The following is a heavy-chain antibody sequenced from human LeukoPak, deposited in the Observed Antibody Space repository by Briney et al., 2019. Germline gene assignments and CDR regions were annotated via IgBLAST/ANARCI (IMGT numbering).Heavy chain of an antibody. J-gene: IGHJ6*03. V-gene: IGHV3-48*01. CDR1: GFSFSTYS. D-gene: IGHD5-12*01. CDR3: VRRSGYDNYYYYYYMDV. CDR2: ISTSSSTI. Sequence: PGGSLRLSCAVSGFSFSTYSMNWVRQAPGKGLEWVSYISTSSSTIYYADSVKGRFTISRDNAKNSLYLQMNSLRAEDTAVYYCVRRSGYDNYYYYYYMDVWGEGTTVTVSS.